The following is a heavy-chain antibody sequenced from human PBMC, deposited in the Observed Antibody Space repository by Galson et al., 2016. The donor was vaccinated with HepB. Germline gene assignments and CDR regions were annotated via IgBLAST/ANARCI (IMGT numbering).Heavy chain of an antibody. J-gene: IGHJ4*02. V-gene: IGHV3-30*18. CDR2: VAYDGSNK. CDR1: GFSFDDYA. Sequence: SLRLSCAASGFSFDDYAMHWVHQAPAKGLEWVAAVAYDGSNKYYTDSVRGRFAISRDNSKNTLYLQMDSLRTEDTAVYYCAKSLGVRGDYFDYWGQGTLVTVSS. D-gene: IGHD7-27*01. CDR3: AKSLGVRGDYFDY.